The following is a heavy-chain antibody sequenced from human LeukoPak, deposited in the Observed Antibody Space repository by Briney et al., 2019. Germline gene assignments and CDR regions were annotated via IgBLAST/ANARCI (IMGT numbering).Heavy chain of an antibody. CDR2: INQDGSEM. V-gene: IGHV3-7*01. CDR1: GFTFSNYW. D-gene: IGHD6-13*01. J-gene: IGHJ4*02. Sequence: PGGSLRLSCAASGFTFSNYWMSWVRQAPGKGLEWLANINQDGSEMYYVDSVKGRFTISRDNGKNSLYLQISSLRADDTAVYYCAEIAAAGTLFDYWGQGTLVTVSS. CDR3: AEIAAAGTLFDY.